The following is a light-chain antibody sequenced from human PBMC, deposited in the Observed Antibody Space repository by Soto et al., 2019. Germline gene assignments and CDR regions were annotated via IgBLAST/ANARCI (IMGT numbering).Light chain of an antibody. CDR3: QQYGSSPRT. J-gene: IGKJ1*01. V-gene: IGKV3-20*01. CDR1: QSVSSSY. Sequence: EIVLTQSPGTLSLSPGERATLSCRASQSVSSSYLAWYQQKPGQAPRLLIYGASSRATGIPDRFSGSGSGTDFPLTISRLEPEDFEVYYCQQYGSSPRTFGQGTTVDIK. CDR2: GAS.